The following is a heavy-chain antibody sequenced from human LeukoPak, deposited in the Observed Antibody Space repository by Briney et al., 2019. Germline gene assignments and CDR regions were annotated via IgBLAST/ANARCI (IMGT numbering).Heavy chain of an antibody. Sequence: PGGSLRLSCAASGFTFGNYDMTWVRLAPGRGLEWVSGITYNGGTTYYADSVKGRFTISRDNSKNTLFLQMNRLRAEDTAVYYCATSRSSAASARGLFDFWGQGTQVTVSA. CDR3: ATSRSSAASARGLFDF. CDR2: ITYNGGTT. V-gene: IGHV3-23*01. J-gene: IGHJ4*02. CDR1: GFTFGNYD. D-gene: IGHD2-2*01.